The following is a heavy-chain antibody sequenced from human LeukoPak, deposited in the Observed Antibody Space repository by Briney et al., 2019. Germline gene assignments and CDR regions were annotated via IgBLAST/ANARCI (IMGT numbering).Heavy chain of an antibody. CDR1: GLTFSDAW. J-gene: IGHJ4*02. Sequence: PGGSLRLSCILSGLTFSDAWMSWVRQAPGKGLEWVGRIRNDRITDYAAPVQGRFSISRDNSKNTFYLQMNSLRTEDTGMYFCTLIATIFTVDYWGQGTLVTVSS. CDR2: IRNDRIT. V-gene: IGHV3-15*01. CDR3: TLIATIFTVDY. D-gene: IGHD2-21*01.